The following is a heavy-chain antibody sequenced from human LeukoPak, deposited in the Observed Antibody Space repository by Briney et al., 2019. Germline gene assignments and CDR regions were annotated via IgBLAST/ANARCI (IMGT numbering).Heavy chain of an antibody. V-gene: IGHV3-53*01. CDR2: IYSGGST. Sequence: SGGSLRLSCAASGFTVSSNYMSWVRQAPGKGLEWLSVIYSGGSTYYADSVKGRFTISRDNSKNTLYLQMNSLRAEDTAVYYCASNSGYYYYSYVMDVWGQGTTVTVSS. CDR1: GFTVSSNY. J-gene: IGHJ6*02. CDR3: ASNSGYYYYSYVMDV. D-gene: IGHD3-22*01.